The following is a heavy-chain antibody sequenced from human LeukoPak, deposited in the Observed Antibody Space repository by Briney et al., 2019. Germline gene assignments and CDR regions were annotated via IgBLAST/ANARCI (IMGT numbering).Heavy chain of an antibody. CDR3: AHMRYYYGSGSYYFDY. J-gene: IGHJ4*02. CDR1: GFSLSTSGVG. D-gene: IGHD3-10*01. V-gene: IGHV2-5*02. CDR2: IYWDDDK. Sequence: ESGPTLVNPTQTLTLTCTFSGFSLSTSGVGVGWIRQPPGKALEWLALIYWDDDKRYSPSLKSRLTITKDTSKNQVVLTMTNMDPVDTATYYCAHMRYYYGSGSYYFDYWGQGTLVTVSS.